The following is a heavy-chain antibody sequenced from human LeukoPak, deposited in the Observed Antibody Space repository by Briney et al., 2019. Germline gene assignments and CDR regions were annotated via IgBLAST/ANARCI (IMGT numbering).Heavy chain of an antibody. CDR3: AKEKGIYCSSIDCSPGMDV. V-gene: IGHV3-30*18. CDR2: ISYDGSNK. D-gene: IGHD2-2*01. CDR1: GFTFSNYG. J-gene: IGHJ6*02. Sequence: GGSLTLSCAASGFTFSNYGMHWVRQAPGKGLEWVAVISYDGSNKYYADSVKGRFTFSRDNSKNTLYLQMSSLRAEDTAVYYCAKEKGIYCSSIDCSPGMDVWGQGTTVIVS.